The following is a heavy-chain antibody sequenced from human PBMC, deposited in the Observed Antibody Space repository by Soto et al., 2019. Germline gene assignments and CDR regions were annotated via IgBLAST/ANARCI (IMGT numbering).Heavy chain of an antibody. CDR1: GFTFSNYA. J-gene: IGHJ4*02. V-gene: IGHV3-30-3*01. D-gene: IGHD3-3*01. CDR3: ARQSGPTLDY. CDR2: LSYVGSSK. Sequence: QVQLVESGGGVVQPGRSLRLSCAASGFTFSNYAMHWVRQAPGKGLEWVAILSYVGSSKYYADSVKGRFTISRDTSKNTLFLQVNSLRAEDTAVYYCARQSGPTLDYWGQGTLVTVSS.